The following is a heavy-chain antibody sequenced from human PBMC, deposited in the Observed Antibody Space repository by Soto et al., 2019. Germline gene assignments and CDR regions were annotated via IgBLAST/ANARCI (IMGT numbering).Heavy chain of an antibody. Sequence: GGSLRLSCAASGFTFSSYSMNWVRQAPGKGLEWVSSISSSSSYIYYADSVKGRFTISRDNAKNSLYLQMNSLRAEDTAVYYCARDIVATHGGYWGQGTLVTVSS. CDR2: ISSSSSYI. D-gene: IGHD5-12*01. CDR3: ARDIVATHGGY. J-gene: IGHJ4*02. CDR1: GFTFSSYS. V-gene: IGHV3-21*01.